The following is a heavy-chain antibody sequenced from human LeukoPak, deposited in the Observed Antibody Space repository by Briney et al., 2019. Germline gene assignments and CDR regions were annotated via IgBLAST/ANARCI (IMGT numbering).Heavy chain of an antibody. CDR1: GYMFTGYY. J-gene: IGHJ6*03. V-gene: IGHV1-2*02. Sequence: GASVKVSCKASGYMFTGYYMHWVRQAPGQGLEWMGWINPNSGGTNYAQKFQGRVTMTRDTSISTAYMDLNRLRSDDTAVYYCARVVAVTGTPVYYMDVWGKGTTVTASS. CDR2: INPNSGGT. CDR3: ARVVAVTGTPVYYMDV. D-gene: IGHD6-19*01.